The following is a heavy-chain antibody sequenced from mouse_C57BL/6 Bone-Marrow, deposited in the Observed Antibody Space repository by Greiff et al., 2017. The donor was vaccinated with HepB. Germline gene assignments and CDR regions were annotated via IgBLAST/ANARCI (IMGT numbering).Heavy chain of an antibody. J-gene: IGHJ4*01. D-gene: IGHD2-5*01. CDR3: AIAYYSNWGAMDY. CDR2: IYHRDGST. CDR1: GYTFTSYD. V-gene: IGHV1-85*01. Sequence: VKLQESGPELVKPGASVKLSCKASGYTFTSYDINWVKQRPGQGLEWIGWIYHRDGSTKYNEKFKGKATLTVDTSSSTAYMELHSLTSEDSAVYVCAIAYYSNWGAMDYWGQGTSVTVSS.